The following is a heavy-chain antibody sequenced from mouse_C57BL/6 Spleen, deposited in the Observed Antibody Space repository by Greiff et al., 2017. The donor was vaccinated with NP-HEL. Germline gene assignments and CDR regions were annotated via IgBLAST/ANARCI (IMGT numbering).Heavy chain of an antibody. CDR2: INPSNGGT. CDR1: GYTFTSYW. Sequence: VQLQQPGTELVKPGASVKLSCKASGYTFTSYWMHWVKQRPGQGLEWIGNINPSNGGTNHNEKFKSKATLTVDKSSSTAYMQLSSLTSEDSAVYYCARSVTYRGYFDYWGQGTTLTVSS. CDR3: ARSVTYRGYFDY. V-gene: IGHV1-53*01. J-gene: IGHJ2*01.